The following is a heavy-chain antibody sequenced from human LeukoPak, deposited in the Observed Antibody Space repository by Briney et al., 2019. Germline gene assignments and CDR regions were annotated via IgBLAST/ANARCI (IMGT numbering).Heavy chain of an antibody. V-gene: IGHV1-69*04. J-gene: IGHJ3*02. CDR3: ARLGIAAAGDAFDI. D-gene: IGHD6-13*01. CDR1: GGTFSSYA. CDR2: IIPILGIA. Sequence: ASVKVSCKASGGTFSSYAISWVRQAPGQGLEWMGRIIPILGIANYAQKFPGRVTITADKSTSTAYMELCSLRSEDTAVYYCARLGIAAAGDAFDIWGQGTMVTVSS.